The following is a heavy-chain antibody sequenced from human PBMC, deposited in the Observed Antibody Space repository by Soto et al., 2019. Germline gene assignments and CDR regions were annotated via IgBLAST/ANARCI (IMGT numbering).Heavy chain of an antibody. CDR1: GFTFHGYT. J-gene: IGHJ4*02. CDR2: INWDGTNK. Sequence: GESLKISCAASGFTFHGYTMHWVRQAPGKGLEWVSLINWDGTNKYYADSVKGRFTISRDNGKNSLYLQMNSLRTEDTALYYCAKEAGTIYFDYWGQGALVTVSS. V-gene: IGHV3-43*01. CDR3: AKEAGTIYFDY. D-gene: IGHD6-13*01.